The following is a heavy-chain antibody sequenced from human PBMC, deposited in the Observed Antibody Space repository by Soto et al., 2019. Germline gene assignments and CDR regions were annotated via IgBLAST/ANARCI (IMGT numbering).Heavy chain of an antibody. CDR3: ATYTAFAKYYFDY. V-gene: IGHV4-30-2*01. J-gene: IGHJ4*02. D-gene: IGHD3-16*01. CDR2: IYPSGTI. CDR1: GVSITTNGYS. Sequence: SETLSLTCAVSGVSITTNGYSWRWIRQPPGKGLEWIGYIYPSGTIFYNPSLNSRVTISADTSNNQFSLKLTSVTAADTAVYFCATYTAFAKYYFDYWGRGTLVTVSS.